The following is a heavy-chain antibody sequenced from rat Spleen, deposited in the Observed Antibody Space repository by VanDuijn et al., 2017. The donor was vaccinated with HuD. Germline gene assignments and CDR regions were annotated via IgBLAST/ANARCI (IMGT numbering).Heavy chain of an antibody. CDR1: GFTFSSFP. J-gene: IGHJ2*01. D-gene: IGHD1-9*01. V-gene: IGHV5-46*01. CDR3: AIQGYYGYNSYFDY. Sequence: EVQLVESGGGLVQPGRSLKLSCAASGFTFSSFPMAWVRQAPKKGLEWVASISPSGGSTYYRDSVKGRFTISRDNVLGTLYLQMDSLRSEDTATYYCAIQGYYGYNSYFDYWGQGIMVTVSS. CDR2: ISPSGGST.